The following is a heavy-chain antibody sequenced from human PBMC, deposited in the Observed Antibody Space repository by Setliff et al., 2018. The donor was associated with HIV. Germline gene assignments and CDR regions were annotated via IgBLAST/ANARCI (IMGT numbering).Heavy chain of an antibody. Sequence: GESLKISCKGSGYSFTSYWIGWVRQMPGKGLEWMGIIYPGDSCTRYSPSFQGQVTMSADKSINTAYLQWCSLKASDSAMYYCARVGDTSGYYFYIFDLWGQGTMVTVSS. CDR2: IYPGDSCT. D-gene: IGHD3-22*01. V-gene: IGHV5-51*01. CDR3: ARVGDTSGYYFYIFDL. CDR1: GYSFTSYW. J-gene: IGHJ3*01.